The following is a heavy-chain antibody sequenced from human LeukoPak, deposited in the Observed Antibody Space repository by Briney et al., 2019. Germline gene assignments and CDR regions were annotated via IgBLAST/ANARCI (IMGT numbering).Heavy chain of an antibody. V-gene: IGHV3-23*01. CDR1: GFTFSSYA. J-gene: IGHJ4*02. CDR3: AKDPMFGDYVGGVDY. CDR2: ISGSGGST. D-gene: IGHD3-10*02. Sequence: PGGSLRLSCAASGFTFSSYAMSWVRQAPGKGLEWVSAISGSGGSTYYADSVKGRFTISRDNSKNTLYLQMNSLRDEDTAVYYCAKDPMFGDYVGGVDYWGQGTLVTVSS.